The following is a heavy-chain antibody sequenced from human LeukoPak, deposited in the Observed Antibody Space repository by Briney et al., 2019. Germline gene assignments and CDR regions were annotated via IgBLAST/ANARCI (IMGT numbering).Heavy chain of an antibody. CDR1: GFTFSSYA. CDR2: ISGSGGST. Sequence: GSLRLSXAASGFTFSSYAMSWVRQAPGKGLEWVSAISGSGGSTYYADSVKGRFTISRDNSKNTLYQQMNSLRAEDTAVYYCAKGMEGAVDTYFDYWGQGTLVTVSS. J-gene: IGHJ4*02. D-gene: IGHD6-19*01. CDR3: AKGMEGAVDTYFDY. V-gene: IGHV3-23*01.